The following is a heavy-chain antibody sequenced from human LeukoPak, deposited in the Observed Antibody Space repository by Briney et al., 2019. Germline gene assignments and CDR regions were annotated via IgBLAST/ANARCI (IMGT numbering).Heavy chain of an antibody. CDR2: IYYSGNT. CDR1: GGSISSPTYY. D-gene: IGHD6-19*01. V-gene: IGHV4-39*07. J-gene: IGHJ3*02. CDR3: ARDLAYRSSLRGTFDI. Sequence: SENLSLTCTVSGGSISSPTYYWGWIRQPPGKGLEWIGSIYYSGNTNYNPSFKSRVTISVDTSKKQFSLKLSSVTAADTAVYYCARDLAYRSSLRGTFDIWGQGTKVTVSS.